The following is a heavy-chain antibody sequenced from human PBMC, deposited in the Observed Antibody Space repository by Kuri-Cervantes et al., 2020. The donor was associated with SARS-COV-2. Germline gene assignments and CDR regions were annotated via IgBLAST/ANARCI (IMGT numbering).Heavy chain of an antibody. V-gene: IGHV3-20*04. CDR3: ARDQIEYSSSSASGIFFGY. CDR2: INWNGGST. J-gene: IGHJ4*02. Sequence: GESLKISCAASGFTFDDYGMSWVRQAPGKGLEWVSGINWNGGSTGYADSVKGRFTIPRDNAKKPMYLQMNSLRIEDTAVYYCARDQIEYSSSSASGIFFGYWGQGTLVTVSS. CDR1: GFTFDDYG. D-gene: IGHD6-6*01.